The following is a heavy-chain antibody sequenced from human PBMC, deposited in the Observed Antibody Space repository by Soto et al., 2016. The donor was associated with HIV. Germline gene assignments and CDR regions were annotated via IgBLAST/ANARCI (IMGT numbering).Heavy chain of an antibody. CDR3: ASSLGWWAFHY. D-gene: IGHD6-19*01. CDR2: IDSNNGVP. Sequence: QVQLVQSGAEVKKPGASVKVSCKASGYTFTAYHIHWVRQAPGQGRAWMGSIDSNNGVPTYAQNFQGRVTMTRDTSISTAYMELSTLTSDDTAIYYCASSLGWWAFHYWGQGNAGHRLL. V-gene: IGHV1-2*02. J-gene: IGHJ4*02. CDR1: GYTFTAYH.